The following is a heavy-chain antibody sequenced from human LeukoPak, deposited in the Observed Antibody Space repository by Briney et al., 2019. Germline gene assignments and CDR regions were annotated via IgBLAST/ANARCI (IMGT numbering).Heavy chain of an antibody. J-gene: IGHJ4*02. Sequence: ASVKVSCKASGYTFTDYCMHWVRQAPGQGLEWMGWINPNSGGTNYAQKFQGRVTMTRDTSISSVYMELSRLRSDDTAVYRCARLGYCSSTSCYNFDYWGQGTLVTVSS. D-gene: IGHD2-2*02. CDR3: ARLGYCSSTSCYNFDY. CDR1: GYTFTDYC. V-gene: IGHV1-2*02. CDR2: INPNSGGT.